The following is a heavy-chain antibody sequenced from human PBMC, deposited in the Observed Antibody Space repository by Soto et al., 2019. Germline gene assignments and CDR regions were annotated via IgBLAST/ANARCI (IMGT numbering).Heavy chain of an antibody. CDR1: NGTLSSNS. V-gene: IGHV4-59*01. CDR2: IYYSGST. CDR3: ARSVMVPVDFFDY. J-gene: IGHJ4*02. D-gene: IGHD3-10*01. Sequence: SETLSLTCTVSNGTLSSNSWSWIRQSPGKGLECIGNIYYSGSTNYNPSLKSRVTMSVDTSKNQFTLKLSSVTAADTGVYFCARSVMVPVDFFDYWGQGTPVTVSS.